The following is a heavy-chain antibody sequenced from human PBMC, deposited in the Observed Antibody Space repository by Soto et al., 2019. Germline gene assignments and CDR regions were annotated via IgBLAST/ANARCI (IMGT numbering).Heavy chain of an antibody. CDR1: RGTFSNYA. CDR3: AADYDGLLS. CDR2: IVPIHDTT. V-gene: IGHV1-69*01. D-gene: IGHD3-3*01. J-gene: IGHJ5*02. Sequence: QVQLVQTGAEVKRPGSSVNVSCTASRGTFSNYAILWVRQAPGQGLEWMGGIVPIHDTTDYAQKFQGRVTITSDAPSSTAYMELRSLRSEDTAVYYCAADYDGLLSWGQGTLVTVSS.